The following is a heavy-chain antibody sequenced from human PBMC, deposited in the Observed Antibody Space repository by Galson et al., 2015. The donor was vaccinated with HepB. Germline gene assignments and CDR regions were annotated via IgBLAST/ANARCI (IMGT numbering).Heavy chain of an antibody. D-gene: IGHD5-24*01. V-gene: IGHV3-23*01. CDR2: ISGSGGST. CDR1: GFTFSSYA. Sequence: SLRLSCAASGFTFSSYAMSWVRQAPGKGLEWVSAISGSGGSTYYADTVMGRFTISRDNSKNTLYLQMNSLRAEDTAVYYCAKDRERWLQLGAFDIWGQGTMVTVSS. J-gene: IGHJ3*02. CDR3: AKDRERWLQLGAFDI.